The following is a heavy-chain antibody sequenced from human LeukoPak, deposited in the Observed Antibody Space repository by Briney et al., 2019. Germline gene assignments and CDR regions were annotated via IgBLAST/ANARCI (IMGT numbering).Heavy chain of an antibody. CDR1: GGSFSGYY. D-gene: IGHD2-2*01. CDR3: ASSYLQRACSSTSCYNWFDP. CDR2: INHSGST. Sequence: PSETLSLTCAVYGGSFSGYYWSWIRQPPGKGLEWIGEINHSGSTNYNPSLKSRVTISVDTSKNQFSLKLSSVTAADTAVYYCASSYLQRACSSTSCYNWFDPWGQGTLVTVSS. V-gene: IGHV4-34*01. J-gene: IGHJ5*02.